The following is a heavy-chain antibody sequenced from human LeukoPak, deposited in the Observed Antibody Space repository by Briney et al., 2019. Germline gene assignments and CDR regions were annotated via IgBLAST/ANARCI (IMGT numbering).Heavy chain of an antibody. Sequence: SETLSLTCTVSGASISSYYWSWIRQPAGKALEWIGRIYVTGSTTYNPSLESRVTMSLDTSKNHFSLKLRSVTAADTAVYYCARSLSSRFSGPRRPYYFDYWGQGTLVTVSS. V-gene: IGHV4-4*07. CDR2: IYVTGST. D-gene: IGHD3-16*02. CDR1: GASISSYY. J-gene: IGHJ4*02. CDR3: ARSLSSRFSGPRRPYYFDY.